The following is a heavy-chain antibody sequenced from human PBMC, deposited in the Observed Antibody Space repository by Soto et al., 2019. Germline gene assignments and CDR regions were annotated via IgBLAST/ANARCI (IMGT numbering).Heavy chain of an antibody. CDR3: AREVRVYGDYVNWFDP. D-gene: IGHD4-17*01. V-gene: IGHV1-69*08. Sequence: QVQLVQSGAEVKKPGSSVKVSCKASGGTFSSHTMSWVRQAPGEGLEWMGRIIPILGIANYAQKFQGRVTITADKSTSTAYMELSSLRSEETAVYYCAREVRVYGDYVNWFDPWGQGTLVTVSS. J-gene: IGHJ5*02. CDR2: IIPILGIA. CDR1: GGTFSSHT.